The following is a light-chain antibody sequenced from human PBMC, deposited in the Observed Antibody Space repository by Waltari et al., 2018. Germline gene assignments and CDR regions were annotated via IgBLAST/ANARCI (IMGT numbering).Light chain of an antibody. J-gene: IGLJ3*02. CDR3: CSYTRSSSTRYWV. Sequence: QTALTQPASVSGSPGQSITISCPGTNGDVGDYVSCSPQLPGKAPKLLIYDVSNRPPGVSNRFSGSKSGNAASLTISGLQAEDGADYYCCSYTRSSSTRYWVFGGGTTLTVL. V-gene: IGLV2-14*03. CDR1: NGDVGDY. CDR2: DVS.